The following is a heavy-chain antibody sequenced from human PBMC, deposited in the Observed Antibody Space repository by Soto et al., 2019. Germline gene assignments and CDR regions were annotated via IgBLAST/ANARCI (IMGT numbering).Heavy chain of an antibody. CDR3: AHILNYYYFDY. CDR2: IYCDDDK. Sequence: QVTLKESGPTLVKPTQTLTLTCTFSGFSRSTSGVGVGWIRQPPGTAREWLALIYCDDDKRYSPPLKSRLTATRDTSKNQLVLTMTNMDPVDTATYSCAHILNYYYFDYWGQGTLLTVCS. CDR1: GFSRSTSGVG. J-gene: IGHJ4*02. V-gene: IGHV2-5*02. D-gene: IGHD1-7*01.